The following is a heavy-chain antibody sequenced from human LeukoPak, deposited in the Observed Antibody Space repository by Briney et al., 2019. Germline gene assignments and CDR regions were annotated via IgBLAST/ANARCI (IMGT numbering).Heavy chain of an antibody. Sequence: SGTLSLTCTVSGGSFSSSYYYWGWIRQPPGKGLEWIGSILYSGSTYYNPSLKSRVTISVDTSKNQFSLKLSSVTATDTAVYYCARVGSTGWYLNWGQGTLVTVSS. CDR3: ARVGSTGWYLN. CDR2: ILYSGST. D-gene: IGHD6-19*01. J-gene: IGHJ4*02. V-gene: IGHV4-39*01. CDR1: GGSFSSSYYY.